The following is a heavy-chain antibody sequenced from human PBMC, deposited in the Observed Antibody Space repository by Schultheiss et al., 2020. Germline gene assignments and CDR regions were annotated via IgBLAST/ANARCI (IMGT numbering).Heavy chain of an antibody. Sequence: GGSLRLSCAASGFTFSSYSMKWVRQAPGKGLEWVSYISSSGKTIYYADSVKGRFTISRDNSKNTLYLQMNSLRAEDTAVYYCARTRSSSSSPIDYWGQGTLVTVSS. J-gene: IGHJ4*02. CDR2: ISSSGKTI. CDR1: GFTFSSYS. V-gene: IGHV3-48*01. D-gene: IGHD6-13*01. CDR3: ARTRSSSSSPIDY.